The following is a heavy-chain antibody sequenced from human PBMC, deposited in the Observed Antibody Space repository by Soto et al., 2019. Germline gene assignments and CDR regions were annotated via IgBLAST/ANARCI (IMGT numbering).Heavy chain of an antibody. CDR3: ASEVIVVAGGWFDP. Sequence: ASETLSLTCTVSGGSISSSSYYWGWIRQPPGKGLEWIGSIYYSGSTYYNPSLKSRVTISVDTSKNQFSLKLSSVTAADTAVYYCASEVIVVAGGWFDPWGQGTLVTVSS. CDR1: GGSISSSSYY. D-gene: IGHD3-22*01. CDR2: IYYSGST. V-gene: IGHV4-39*01. J-gene: IGHJ5*02.